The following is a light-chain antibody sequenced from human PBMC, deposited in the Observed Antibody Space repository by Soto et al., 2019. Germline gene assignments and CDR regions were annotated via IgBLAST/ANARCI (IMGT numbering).Light chain of an antibody. CDR1: SSDIGGFYY. CDR2: QVS. V-gene: IGLV2-14*01. Sequence: QSALTQPASVSGSPGQSITISCTGTSSDIGGFYYVSWYQHHPGKDPKLMIYQVSNRPSGVSNRFSGSKSGNTASLTISGLQAEDEADHFCSSYSSSSTFYVFGAGTKVTVL. CDR3: SSYSSSSTFYV. J-gene: IGLJ1*01.